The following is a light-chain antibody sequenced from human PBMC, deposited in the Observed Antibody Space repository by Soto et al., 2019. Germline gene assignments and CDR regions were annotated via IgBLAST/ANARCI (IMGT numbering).Light chain of an antibody. CDR2: DVS. J-gene: IGLJ1*01. CDR3: CSYTSSSTLYV. V-gene: IGLV2-14*01. CDR1: SSDVGGYNY. Sequence: QSVLTQPASVSGSPGQSITISCTGTSSDVGGYNYVSWYQQHPGKAPKLMIYDVSNRPSGVSNRFSGSKSGNTASLTISGLQAEDEADHYCCSYTSSSTLYVFGTGTKVTVL.